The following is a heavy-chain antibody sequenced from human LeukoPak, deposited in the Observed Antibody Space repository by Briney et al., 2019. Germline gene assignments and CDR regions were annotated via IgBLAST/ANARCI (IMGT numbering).Heavy chain of an antibody. CDR3: AREVKAPASADAFDI. J-gene: IGHJ3*02. D-gene: IGHD2-2*01. V-gene: IGHV4-31*03. CDR2: IFYSGTT. Sequence: PSQTPSLTCTVSGGSIASDNYFWRWIRQHPEKGLEWIGYIFYSGTTYYNPSFKSRVTISVDTSKNQFSLKLNSVIAADTAVYYCAREVKAPASADAFDIWGRGTMVTVSS. CDR1: GGSIASDNYF.